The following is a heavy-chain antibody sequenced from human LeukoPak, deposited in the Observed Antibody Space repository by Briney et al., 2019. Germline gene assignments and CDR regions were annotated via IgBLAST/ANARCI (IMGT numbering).Heavy chain of an antibody. Sequence: GASVKVSCKAPGYTFTSYDINWVRQATGQGLEWMGWMNPNSGNTGYAQKFQGRVTMTRNTSISTAYMELSSLRSEDTAVYYCARVAPLRDYVEYYFDYWGQGTLVTVSS. D-gene: IGHD4-17*01. CDR2: MNPNSGNT. CDR3: ARVAPLRDYVEYYFDY. J-gene: IGHJ4*02. CDR1: GYTFTSYD. V-gene: IGHV1-8*01.